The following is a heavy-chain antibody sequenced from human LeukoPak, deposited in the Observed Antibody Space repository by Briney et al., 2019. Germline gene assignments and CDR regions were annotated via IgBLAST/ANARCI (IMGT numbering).Heavy chain of an antibody. CDR3: ARPHRYTSSLNAFDI. J-gene: IGHJ3*02. V-gene: IGHV4-39*07. D-gene: IGHD6-13*01. CDR2: IYYTGST. Sequence: SETLSLTCTVSGGSISSSSYYWGWIRQPPGTGLEWIGSIYYTGSTYYNPSLKSRVTISVDTSKNQFSLKLSSVTAADTAVYYCARPHRYTSSLNAFDIWGQGTMVTVSS. CDR1: GGSISSSSYY.